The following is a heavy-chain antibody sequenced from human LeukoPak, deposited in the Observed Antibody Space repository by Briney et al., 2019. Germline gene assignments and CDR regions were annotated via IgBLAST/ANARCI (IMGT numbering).Heavy chain of an antibody. CDR3: ARVPGPYTTSRFDF. CDR2: IDPASGGT. Sequence: ASVKVSCKASGYTFTGYYMHWVRQAPGQRPEWVGRIDPASGGTHYAQKFQGRVTVTRDTSTTTVDMELSGLRSDDTAVYYCARVPGPYTTSRFDFWGQGTLVTVSS. CDR1: GYTFTGYY. D-gene: IGHD2-2*02. V-gene: IGHV1-2*02. J-gene: IGHJ4*02.